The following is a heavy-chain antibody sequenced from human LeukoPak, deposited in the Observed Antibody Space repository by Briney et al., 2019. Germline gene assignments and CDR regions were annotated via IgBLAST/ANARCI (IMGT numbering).Heavy chain of an antibody. J-gene: IGHJ4*02. Sequence: PGGSLRLSLAASGFTFSSFTMNWGRQAPGKGLEWVSSISSSSSFLYYADSVKGRFTISRDNAKNSLDLQMNSLRAEDTAVYYCARDRHGDYWGQGTLVTVSS. CDR3: ARDRHGDY. CDR2: ISSSSSFL. CDR1: GFTFSSFT. V-gene: IGHV3-21*01.